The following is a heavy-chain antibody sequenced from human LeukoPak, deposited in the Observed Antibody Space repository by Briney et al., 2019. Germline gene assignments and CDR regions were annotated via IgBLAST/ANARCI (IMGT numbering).Heavy chain of an antibody. D-gene: IGHD2/OR15-2a*01. J-gene: IGHJ4*02. CDR1: GFTFSSYA. Sequence: GGSLRLSCAASGFTFSSYAMSWVRQAPGKGLEWVSRINTDGSSTSYADSVKGRFTISRDNAKNTLYLQMNSLRAEDTAVYYCAREAPALYYFDYWGQGTLVTVSS. CDR2: INTDGSST. V-gene: IGHV3-74*01. CDR3: AREAPALYYFDY.